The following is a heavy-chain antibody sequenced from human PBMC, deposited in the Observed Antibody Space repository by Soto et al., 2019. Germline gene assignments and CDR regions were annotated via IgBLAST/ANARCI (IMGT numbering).Heavy chain of an antibody. Sequence: QVQLVQSGADVQRPGSSVRVSCKASGDTFNFYSINWVRQAPGLGLQWMGRINPILSMSNYAPRFQGRVTMTADKSKSTAYMELSSLRSEDTAMYYCATSYGSGYRAFDSWGQGALVTVS. CDR2: INPILSMS. D-gene: IGHD3-10*01. CDR1: GDTFNFYS. J-gene: IGHJ4*02. CDR3: ATSYGSGYRAFDS. V-gene: IGHV1-69*02.